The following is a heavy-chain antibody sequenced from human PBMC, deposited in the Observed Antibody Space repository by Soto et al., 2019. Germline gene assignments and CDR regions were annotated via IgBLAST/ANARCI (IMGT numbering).Heavy chain of an antibody. V-gene: IGHV5-10-1*01. CDR3: ARRIVADPYYYYGMDV. Sequence: PGESLKISCKGSGYSFTSDWISWVRQMPGKGLEWMGRIDPSDSYTNYSPSFQGHVTISADKSISTAYLQWSSLKASDTAMYYCARRIVADPYYYYGMDVWGQGTTVTVSS. CDR1: GYSFTSDW. D-gene: IGHD2-15*01. J-gene: IGHJ6*02. CDR2: IDPSDSYT.